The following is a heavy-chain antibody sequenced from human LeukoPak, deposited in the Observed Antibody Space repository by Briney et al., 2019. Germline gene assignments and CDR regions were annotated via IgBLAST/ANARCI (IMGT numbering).Heavy chain of an antibody. CDR3: ARAGSIAVAGIEAFDY. Sequence: ASVKVSCKASGYTFTSYYMHWVRQAPGQGLEWMGIINPSGGSTSYAQKFQGRVTMTRDTSTSTVYMELSSLRSEDTAVYYCARAGSIAVAGIEAFDYWGQGTLVTVSS. CDR2: INPSGGST. J-gene: IGHJ4*02. CDR1: GYTFTSYY. V-gene: IGHV1-46*01. D-gene: IGHD6-19*01.